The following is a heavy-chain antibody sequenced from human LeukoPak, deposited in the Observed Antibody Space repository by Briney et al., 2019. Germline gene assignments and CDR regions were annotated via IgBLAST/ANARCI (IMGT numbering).Heavy chain of an antibody. V-gene: IGHV5-51*01. CDR2: IYPGDSDT. J-gene: IGHJ4*02. CDR1: VFSFTNYW. CDR3: ARRGGGSSGGFYFDY. Sequence: GESLKISCKASVFSFTNYWIAWLRQTPGQGLEWMGSIYPGDSDTRYNPSFQGQVTISADKSIKTAYLQWSNLKASDTAIYYCARRGGGSSGGFYFDYWGQGSLVTVSS. D-gene: IGHD2-15*01.